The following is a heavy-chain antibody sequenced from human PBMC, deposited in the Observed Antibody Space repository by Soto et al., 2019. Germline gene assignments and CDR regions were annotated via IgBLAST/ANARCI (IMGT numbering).Heavy chain of an antibody. CDR1: GGSISSYY. D-gene: IGHD2-21*01. J-gene: IGHJ5*02. CDR3: ARGLEQYCGGDCYTIWFDP. V-gene: IGHV4-59*08. CDR2: IYYSGST. Sequence: SETLSLTCTVSGGSISSYYWSWIRQPPGKGLEWIGYIYYSGSTNYNPSLKSRVTISVDTSKNQFSLKLSSVTAADTAVYYCARGLEQYCGGDCYTIWFDPWGQGTLVTSPQ.